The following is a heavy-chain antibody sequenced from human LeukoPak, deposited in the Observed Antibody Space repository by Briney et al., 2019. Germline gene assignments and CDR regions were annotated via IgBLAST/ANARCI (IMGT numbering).Heavy chain of an antibody. Sequence: GGSLRLSCAASGFTFSSYAMSWVRQAPGKGLEWVSAISGSGGSTYYADSVKGRFTISRDNSKNTLYLQMNSLRAEDTAVYYCAKGVGYYYDSSGNAAFDIWSQGTMVTVSS. J-gene: IGHJ3*02. D-gene: IGHD3-22*01. V-gene: IGHV3-23*01. CDR2: ISGSGGST. CDR3: AKGVGYYYDSSGNAAFDI. CDR1: GFTFSSYA.